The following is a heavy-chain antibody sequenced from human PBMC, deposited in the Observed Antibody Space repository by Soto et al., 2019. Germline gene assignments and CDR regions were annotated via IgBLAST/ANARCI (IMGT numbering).Heavy chain of an antibody. D-gene: IGHD5-18*01. CDR1: GFTFSSYG. V-gene: IGHV3-33*01. CDR2: IWYDGSNK. CDR3: ARERGGGYSYGYPPTYYYYYGMDV. J-gene: IGHJ6*02. Sequence: QVQLVESGGGVVQPGRSLRLSCAASGFTFSSYGMHWVRQAPGKGLEWVAVIWYDGSNKYYADSVKGRFTISRDNSKNPLYLQMNSLRAEDTAVYYCARERGGGYSYGYPPTYYYYYGMDVWGQGTTVTVSS.